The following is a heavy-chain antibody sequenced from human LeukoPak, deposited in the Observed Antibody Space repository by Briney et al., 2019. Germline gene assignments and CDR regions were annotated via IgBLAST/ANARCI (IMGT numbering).Heavy chain of an antibody. V-gene: IGHV4-39*01. J-gene: IGHJ5*02. Sequence: NPSETLSLTCTVSGGSISSSSYYWGWIRQPPGKGLEWIGSIYYSGSTYYNPSLKSRVTISVDTSKNQFSLKLSSVTAADTAVYYCARDLRFLGWFSKLSWFDPWGQGTLVTVSS. CDR1: GGSISSSSYY. CDR2: IYYSGST. D-gene: IGHD3-3*01. CDR3: ARDLRFLGWFSKLSWFDP.